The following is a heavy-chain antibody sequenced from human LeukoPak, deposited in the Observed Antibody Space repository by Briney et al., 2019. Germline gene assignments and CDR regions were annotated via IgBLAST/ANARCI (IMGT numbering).Heavy chain of an antibody. V-gene: IGHV3-48*03. D-gene: IGHD3-9*01. CDR2: ISSSGSTI. CDR3: ASGDILTGTLDY. CDR1: GFTFSSYE. J-gene: IGHJ4*02. Sequence: PGGSLRLSCAASGFTFSSYEMNWDRQAPGKGLEWVSYISSSGSTIYYADSVKGRFTISRDNAKNSLYLQMNSLRAEDTAVYYCASGDILTGTLDYWGQGTLVTVSS.